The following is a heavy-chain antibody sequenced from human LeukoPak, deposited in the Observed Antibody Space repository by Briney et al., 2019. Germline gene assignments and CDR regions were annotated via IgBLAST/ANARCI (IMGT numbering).Heavy chain of an antibody. D-gene: IGHD3-10*01. J-gene: IGHJ4*02. CDR2: ISSSSSYI. CDR3: AKDMLRGVIMNFDY. CDR1: GFTFSSYS. Sequence: PGGSLRLSYAASGFTFSSYSMNWVRQAPGKGLEWVSSISSSSSYIYYADSVKGRFTISRDNAKNSLYLQMNSLRAEDTALYYCAKDMLRGVIMNFDYCGQGTLVTVSS. V-gene: IGHV3-21*04.